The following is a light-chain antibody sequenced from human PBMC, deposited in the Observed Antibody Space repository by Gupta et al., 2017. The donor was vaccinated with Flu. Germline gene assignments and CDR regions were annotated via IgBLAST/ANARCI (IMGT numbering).Light chain of an antibody. CDR3: CSHAGTDGSI. CDR1: GSDVGGYNF. J-gene: IGLJ2*01. Sequence: QSALTQPGSVSGSPGQSVTISCTGTGSDVGGYNFVSWYQQYPGKVPKLIIYDVNNRPSGVPNRFSGSKSGNTPSLTISGLQADDEADYDCCSHAGTDGSIFGGGTKLTVL. V-gene: IGLV2-11*01. CDR2: DVN.